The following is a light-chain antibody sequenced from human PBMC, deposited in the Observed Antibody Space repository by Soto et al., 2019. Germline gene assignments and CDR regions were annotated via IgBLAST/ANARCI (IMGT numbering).Light chain of an antibody. Sequence: QSVLTQPRSVSGSPGQSVAISCTGTSSDVGGYNYVSWYQQHPGKAPKLMIFDVIRRPSGVPDRFSGSKSGNTASLTISGLQCEDEADYNCRSYAGTPTYVFGTGTNLTVL. CDR2: DVI. V-gene: IGLV2-11*01. CDR3: RSYAGTPTYV. CDR1: SSDVGGYNY. J-gene: IGLJ1*01.